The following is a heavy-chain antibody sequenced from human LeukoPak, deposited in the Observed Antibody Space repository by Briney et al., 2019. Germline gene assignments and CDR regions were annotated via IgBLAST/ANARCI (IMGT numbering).Heavy chain of an antibody. CDR2: IRYNEGDT. CDR1: AFTFSSYG. V-gene: IGHV3-30*02. J-gene: IGHJ4*02. D-gene: IGHD4-17*01. CDR3: SLY. Sequence: QPGGSLRLSCAASAFTFSSYGLHWVRQAPGKGLQWVAFIRYNEGDTFYGDSVKGRFTISRDNSRSTVYLQMNSLRADCAEYGDYSLYWGRGTLVTVFS.